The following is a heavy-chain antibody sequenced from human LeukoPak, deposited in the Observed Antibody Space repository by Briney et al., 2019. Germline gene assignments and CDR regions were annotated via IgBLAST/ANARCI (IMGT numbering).Heavy chain of an antibody. CDR1: GGSISSSSYY. CDR3: AKDYYDSSGYYPIDY. Sequence: TSETLSLTCTVSGGSISSSSYYWGWIRQPPGKGLEWIGSIYYSGSTYYNPSLKSRVTISVDTSKNQFSLKLSSVTAADTAVYYCAKDYYDSSGYYPIDYWGQGTLVTVSS. CDR2: IYYSGST. D-gene: IGHD3-22*01. V-gene: IGHV4-39*07. J-gene: IGHJ4*02.